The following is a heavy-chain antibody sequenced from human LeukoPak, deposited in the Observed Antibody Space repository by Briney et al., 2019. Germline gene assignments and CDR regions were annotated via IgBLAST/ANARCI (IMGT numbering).Heavy chain of an antibody. D-gene: IGHD4/OR15-4a*01. CDR2: IRITTTT. CDR1: GFTFSSSA. V-gene: IGHV3-48*02. CDR3: ARGNDYGFAC. J-gene: IGHJ4*02. Sequence: GGSLTLSCAASGFTFSSSAKNWVRQAPGKGPEWVSHIRITTTTYYENSVKGRFTISRDNAKNSLFLQMNGLRDEDTAVYYCARGNDYGFACWGQGALVTVSS.